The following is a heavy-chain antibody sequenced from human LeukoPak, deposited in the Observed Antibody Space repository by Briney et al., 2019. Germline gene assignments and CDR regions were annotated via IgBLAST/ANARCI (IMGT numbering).Heavy chain of an antibody. Sequence: PGGSLRLSCSASGFTFSSYAMHWVRQAPGKGLQYVSAISSDGGTTYYADSVKGRFTISRDNSKSTLYLQTSSLRAEDTAVYFCVRGLGISATTERTVYFLDYWGQGTLVTVSS. D-gene: IGHD6-13*01. CDR3: VRGLGISATTERTVYFLDY. V-gene: IGHV3-64D*06. CDR1: GFTFSSYA. J-gene: IGHJ4*02. CDR2: ISSDGGTT.